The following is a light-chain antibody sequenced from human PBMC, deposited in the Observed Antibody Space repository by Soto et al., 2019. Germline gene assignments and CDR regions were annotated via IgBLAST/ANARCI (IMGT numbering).Light chain of an antibody. CDR1: ESVSTV. J-gene: IGKJ1*01. CDR3: QQRSNWPWT. V-gene: IGKV3-11*01. Sequence: EIVLTQSPATLSLSPGERATLSCRASESVSTVLAWYQQKPGQAPRLLIYEASSRATGIPARFSGGGSGTVFTLTISRLEPEDFAVYYCQQRSNWPWTFGQGTKV. CDR2: EAS.